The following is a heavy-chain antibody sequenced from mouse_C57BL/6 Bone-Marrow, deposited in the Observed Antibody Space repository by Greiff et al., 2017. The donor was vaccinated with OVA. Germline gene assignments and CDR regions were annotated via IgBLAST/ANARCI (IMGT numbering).Heavy chain of an antibody. V-gene: IGHV14-4*01. J-gene: IGHJ2*01. D-gene: IGHD1-1*01. CDR2: IDPENGDT. CDR3: TKITTVNFDY. CDR1: GFNIKDDY. Sequence: VHVKQSGAELVRPGASVKLSCTASGFNIKDDYMHWVKQRPEQGLEWIGWIDPENGDTEYASKFQGKATITADTSSNTAYLQLSSLTSEDTAVYYCTKITTVNFDYWGQGTTLTVSS.